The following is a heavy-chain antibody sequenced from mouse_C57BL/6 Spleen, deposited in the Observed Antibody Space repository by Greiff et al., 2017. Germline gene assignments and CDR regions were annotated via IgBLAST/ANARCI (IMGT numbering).Heavy chain of an antibody. J-gene: IGHJ4*01. CDR1: GYTFTSYW. Sequence: QVQLQQPGAELVKPGASVKLSCKASGYTFTSYWMQWVKQRPGQGLEWIGEIDPSDSYTNYNQKFKGKATLTVDTSSSTAYMQLSSLTSEDSAVYYCARNWDNAMDDWGQGTSVTVSS. V-gene: IGHV1-50*01. CDR3: ARNWDNAMDD. CDR2: IDPSDSYT. D-gene: IGHD4-1*01.